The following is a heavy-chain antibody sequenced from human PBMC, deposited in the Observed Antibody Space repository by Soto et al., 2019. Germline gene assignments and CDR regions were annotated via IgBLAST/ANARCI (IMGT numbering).Heavy chain of an antibody. CDR3: ARGKVVDATFSKYHFMDV. CDR2: INHSGRA. V-gene: IGHV4-34*01. Sequence: QVQLQQWGAGLLKPSETLSLTCAVYGGSFGFYYWSWIRQSPGRGLEWIGEINHSGRANYNPSLKSRFTISLDTSKNQCALKLNPVTAADTAMYYCARGKVVDATFSKYHFMDVCVKGSTVTVSS. CDR1: GGSFGFYY. J-gene: IGHJ6*03. D-gene: IGHD2-8*02.